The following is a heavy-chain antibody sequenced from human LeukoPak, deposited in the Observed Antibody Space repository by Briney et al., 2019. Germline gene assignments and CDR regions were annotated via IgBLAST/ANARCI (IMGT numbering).Heavy chain of an antibody. CDR2: MNPNSGNT. V-gene: IGHV1-8*01. CDR3: ARDRYSGYDSLGY. Sequence: GASVKVSCRASGYTFTSYDINWVRQATGQGLEWMGWMNPNSGNTGYAQKFQGRVTITADESTSTAYMELSSLRSEDTAVYYCARDRYSGYDSLGYWGQGTLVTVSS. J-gene: IGHJ4*02. D-gene: IGHD5-12*01. CDR1: GYTFTSYD.